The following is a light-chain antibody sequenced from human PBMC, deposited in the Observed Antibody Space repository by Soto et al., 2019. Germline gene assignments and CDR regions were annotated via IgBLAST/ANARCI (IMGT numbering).Light chain of an antibody. Sequence: QSALTQPASVSGSPGQSITISCTGTSSDVGGYIYVSWYQQHPGKAPKLMIYDVTSRPSGVSYRFSGSKSGNTASLTISGLQAEDEADYYCSSYTTGSSYLCGTETKVTVL. J-gene: IGLJ1*01. CDR1: SSDVGGYIY. CDR2: DVT. CDR3: SSYTTGSSYL. V-gene: IGLV2-14*01.